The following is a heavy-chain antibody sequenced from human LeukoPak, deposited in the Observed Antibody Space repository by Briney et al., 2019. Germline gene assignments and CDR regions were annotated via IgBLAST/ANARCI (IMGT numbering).Heavy chain of an antibody. CDR1: GFTFSDYY. CDR3: AKGYSGYDWSLVDY. D-gene: IGHD5-12*01. V-gene: IGHV3-11*04. Sequence: GGSLRLSCAASGFTFSDYYMSWIRQAPGKGLEWVPYISSSGSTIYYADSVKGRFTISRDNAKNSLYLQMNSLRAEDAAVYYCAKGYSGYDWSLVDYWGQGTLVTVSS. J-gene: IGHJ4*02. CDR2: ISSSGSTI.